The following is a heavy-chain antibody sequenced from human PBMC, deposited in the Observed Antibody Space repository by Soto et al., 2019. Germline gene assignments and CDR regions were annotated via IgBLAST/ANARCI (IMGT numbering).Heavy chain of an antibody. CDR3: AREVVVVPAASVARLNYYYYMDV. Sequence: GGSLRLSCAASGFTFSSYSMNWVRQAPGKGLEWVSSISSSSSYIYYADSVKGRFTISRDNAKNSLYLQMNSLRAEDTAVYYCAREVVVVPAASVARLNYYYYMDVWGKGTTVTVSS. CDR1: GFTFSSYS. V-gene: IGHV3-21*01. J-gene: IGHJ6*03. D-gene: IGHD2-2*01. CDR2: ISSSSSYI.